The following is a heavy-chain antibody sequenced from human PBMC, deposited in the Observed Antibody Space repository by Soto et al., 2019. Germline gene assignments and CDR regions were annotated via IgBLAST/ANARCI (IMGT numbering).Heavy chain of an antibody. D-gene: IGHD1-26*01. V-gene: IGHV1-3*01. CDR2: INAGNGNT. CDR1: GYTFTSYA. Sequence: VQLVQSGAEVKKPGASVKVSCKASGYTFTSYAMHWVRQAPGQRREWMGWINAGNGNTKYSQKFQGRVTITRDTSASTADMELSSLRSEDTAVYYCARGGGSYYFDHWGQGTLVTVSS. CDR3: ARGGGSYYFDH. J-gene: IGHJ4*02.